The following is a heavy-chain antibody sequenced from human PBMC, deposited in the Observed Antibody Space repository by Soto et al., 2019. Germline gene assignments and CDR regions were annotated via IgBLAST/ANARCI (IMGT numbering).Heavy chain of an antibody. D-gene: IGHD5-12*01. J-gene: IGHJ4*02. Sequence: GALRLSCASSGFTFSSYWMHWVRQVPGKGLVWVSRLNSDGSYTNYADSVKGRFTISRDNAKNTLFLEMNSLRAEDTAVYYCAREGLRSEMATTPFDYWGQGILVTVSS. CDR1: GFTFSSYW. CDR2: LNSDGSYT. CDR3: AREGLRSEMATTPFDY. V-gene: IGHV3-74*01.